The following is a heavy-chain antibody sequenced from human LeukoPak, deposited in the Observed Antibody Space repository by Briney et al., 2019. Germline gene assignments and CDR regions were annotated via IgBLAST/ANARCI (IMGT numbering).Heavy chain of an antibody. J-gene: IGHJ5*02. D-gene: IGHD6-13*01. Sequence: ASVKVSCKASGYTFTSYDIDWVRQATGQGLEWMGWMNPNSGNTGYAQKFQGRVTITRNTSISTAYMELSSLRSEDTAVYYCARGLPEVHYSSSWLVGFDPWGQGTLVTVSS. CDR1: GYTFTSYD. V-gene: IGHV1-8*03. CDR2: MNPNSGNT. CDR3: ARGLPEVHYSSSWLVGFDP.